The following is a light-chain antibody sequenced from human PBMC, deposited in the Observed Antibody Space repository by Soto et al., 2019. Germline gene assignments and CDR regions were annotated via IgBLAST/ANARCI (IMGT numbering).Light chain of an antibody. V-gene: IGKV3-20*01. Sequence: EIVLTQSPGTLSLPPGERATLSCRASQSVRSNYLAWYQQKPGQAPRLLIYSASRRATGIPDRFSGSGSGTDFTLTISRLEPEDFAVYYCQQYGSSFRYTFGQGTKLEIK. CDR3: QQYGSSFRYT. J-gene: IGKJ2*01. CDR1: QSVRSNY. CDR2: SAS.